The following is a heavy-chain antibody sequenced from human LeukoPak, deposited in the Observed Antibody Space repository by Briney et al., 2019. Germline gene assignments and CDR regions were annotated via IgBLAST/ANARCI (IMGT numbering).Heavy chain of an antibody. CDR1: GGSISSYY. D-gene: IGHD4-17*01. CDR2: IYYSGFT. CDR3: ARYGDPEVGWFDP. J-gene: IGHJ5*02. V-gene: IGHV4-59*01. Sequence: PSETLSLTCTVSGGSISSYYWSWIRQPPGKGLEWIGYIYYSGFTNYNPSLKSRVTMSVDTPKNQFSLKLSSVTAADTAVYYCARYGDPEVGWFDPWGQGTLVTVSS.